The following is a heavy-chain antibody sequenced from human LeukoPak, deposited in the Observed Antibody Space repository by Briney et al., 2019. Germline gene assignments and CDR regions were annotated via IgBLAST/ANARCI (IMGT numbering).Heavy chain of an antibody. V-gene: IGHV3-7*04. CDR3: ARDPRDGYNPDFDY. CDR1: GFTFSSYW. Sequence: GGSLILSCAASGFTFSSYWMSWVRQAPGKGLEWVANIKQDGSEKYYVDSVKGRFTISRDNAKNSLYLQMNSLRAEDTAVYYCARDPRDGYNPDFDYWGQGTLVTVSS. J-gene: IGHJ4*02. D-gene: IGHD5-24*01. CDR2: IKQDGSEK.